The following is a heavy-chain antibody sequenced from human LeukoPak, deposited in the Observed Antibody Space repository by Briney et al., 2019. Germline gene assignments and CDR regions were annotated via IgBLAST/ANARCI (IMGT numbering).Heavy chain of an antibody. V-gene: IGHV3-7*01. CDR3: ARERVTTTSFDY. D-gene: IGHD2/OR15-2a*01. CDR2: LKQDGSEK. J-gene: IGHJ4*02. CDR1: GFTFTNYW. Sequence: GGSLRLSCAASGFTFTNYWMNWVRQAPGKGLEWVANLKQDGSEKNYVDSVKGRFTISRDNAKNSLYLQMNSLRVEDTAVYYCARERVTTTSFDYWGQGVLVTVSS.